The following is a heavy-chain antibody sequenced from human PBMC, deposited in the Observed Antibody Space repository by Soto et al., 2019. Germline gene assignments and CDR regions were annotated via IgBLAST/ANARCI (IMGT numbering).Heavy chain of an antibody. CDR1: GGSISSYY. CDR3: ARDSGRDGDYPYYYFYMDV. V-gene: IGHV4-59*01. J-gene: IGHJ6*03. CDR2: IYNSGST. Sequence: PSETLSLTCTVSGGSISSYYWSWIRQPPGKGLEWIGYIYNSGSTNYNPSLKSRVTISVDTSKNQFSLKLSSVTAADTAVYYCARDSGRDGDYPYYYFYMDVWGKGTTVTVSS. D-gene: IGHD4-17*01.